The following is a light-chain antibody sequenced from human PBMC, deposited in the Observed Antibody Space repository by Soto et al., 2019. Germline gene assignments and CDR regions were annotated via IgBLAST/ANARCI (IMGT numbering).Light chain of an antibody. V-gene: IGKV3-20*01. CDR2: GAS. CDR3: QQYTVSTLT. J-gene: IGKJ1*01. CDR1: ESVSSSY. Sequence: MGLSRSPGTLSLNPGERATLSCRSSESVSSSYLAWYQQKPGQAPRLLIYGASSRATGVPDRFSGSGSGTAFTLTISRLEPEDFAAYYCQQYTVSTLTFGPGTEVDIK.